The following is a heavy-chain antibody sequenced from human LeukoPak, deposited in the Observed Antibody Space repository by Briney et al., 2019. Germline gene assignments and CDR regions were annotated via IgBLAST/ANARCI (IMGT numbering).Heavy chain of an antibody. CDR1: GYSFTSYY. J-gene: IGHJ4*02. CDR2: INPSGGST. D-gene: IGHD6-19*01. V-gene: IGHV1-46*01. CDR3: ARDGVAGTYYFDH. Sequence: ASVKVSCKTSGYSFTSYYMHWVRQAPGQGLEWMGIINPSGGSTSSPQKFQGRVTMTRDTSTTTAYMELSSLRSEDTAVYFCARDGVAGTYYFDHWGQGTLVTVSS.